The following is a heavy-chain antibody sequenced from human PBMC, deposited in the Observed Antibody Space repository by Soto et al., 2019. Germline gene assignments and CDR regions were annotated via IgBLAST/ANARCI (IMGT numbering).Heavy chain of an antibody. V-gene: IGHV1-69*13. J-gene: IGHJ4*02. CDR2: IIPIFGTA. CDR3: ARGFQVYATPHFDY. D-gene: IGHD2-8*01. Sequence: SVKVSCKASGGTFSSYAISWVRQAPGQGLEWMGGIIPIFGTANYAQKFQGRVTITADESTSTAYMELSSLRSEDTAVYYCARGFQVYATPHFDYWGQGTLVTVSS. CDR1: GGTFSSYA.